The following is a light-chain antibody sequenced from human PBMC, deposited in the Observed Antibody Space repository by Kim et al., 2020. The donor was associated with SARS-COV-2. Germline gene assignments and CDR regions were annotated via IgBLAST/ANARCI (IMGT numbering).Light chain of an antibody. CDR3: NSRDSSGNSYV. Sequence: SSELTQDPAVSVALGQTVRITCQGDSLRRFYASWYQLKAGQAPVFVLYGKNNRPSGIPDRFSGSSSGNTASMTISGAQAEDEADYYCNSRDSSGNSYVFGTRTKVTVL. CDR1: SLRRFY. J-gene: IGLJ1*01. CDR2: GKN. V-gene: IGLV3-19*01.